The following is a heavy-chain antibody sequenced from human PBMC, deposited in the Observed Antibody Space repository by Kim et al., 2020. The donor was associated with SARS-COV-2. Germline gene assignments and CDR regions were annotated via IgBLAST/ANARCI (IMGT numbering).Heavy chain of an antibody. J-gene: IGHJ4*02. CDR2: ISGSGGST. Sequence: GGSLKLSCAASGFTFSSYAMSWVRQAPGKGLEWVSAISGSGGSTYYADSVKGRFTISRDNPKNTLYLQMNSLRAEDTAVYYCAKSNTRPDNGATGYWGQGTLVTVSS. V-gene: IGHV3-23*01. CDR3: AKSNTRPDNGATGY. CDR1: GFTFSSYA. D-gene: IGHD1-26*01.